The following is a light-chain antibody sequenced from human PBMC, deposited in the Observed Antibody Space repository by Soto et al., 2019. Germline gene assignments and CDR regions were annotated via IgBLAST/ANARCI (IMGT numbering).Light chain of an antibody. CDR1: QSVGSN. Sequence: EIVMTQSPATLSVSPGERSTLSFRSSQSVGSNLAWYQQTPGQAPRLLIYGASTRATGIPARFSGSESGADFTLTISSLQSEDFAVYYCQQYNKWPPITFGQGTRLEIK. V-gene: IGKV3-15*01. CDR2: GAS. J-gene: IGKJ5*01. CDR3: QQYNKWPPIT.